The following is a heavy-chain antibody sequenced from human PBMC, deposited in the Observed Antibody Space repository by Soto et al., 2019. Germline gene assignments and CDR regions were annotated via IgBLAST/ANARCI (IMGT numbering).Heavy chain of an antibody. CDR3: AKGAYCGGDCYYYYYGMDV. CDR2: ISYDGSNK. V-gene: IGHV3-30*18. Sequence: QVQLVESGGGVVQPGRSLRLSCAASGFTFSSYGMHWVRQAPGKGLEWVAVISYDGSNKYYADSVKGRFTISRDNSKNTLYLQMNSLRAEDTVVYYCAKGAYCGGDCYYYYYGMDVWGQGTTVTVSS. D-gene: IGHD2-21*02. CDR1: GFTFSSYG. J-gene: IGHJ6*02.